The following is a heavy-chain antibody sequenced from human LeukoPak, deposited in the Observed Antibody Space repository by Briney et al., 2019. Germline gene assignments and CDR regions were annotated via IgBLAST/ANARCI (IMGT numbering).Heavy chain of an antibody. J-gene: IGHJ6*03. CDR2: INAGNGNT. CDR3: AKNQNDFGWGIYSGKVFNI. D-gene: IGHD3-10*01. V-gene: IGHV1-3*01. Sequence: ASVKVSCKASGYTFTSYAMHWVRQAPGQRLEWMGWINAGNGNTKYSQKFQGRVTITRDTSASTAYMELSSLRSEDTAVYYCAKNQNDFGWGIYSGKVFNIGAKG. CDR1: GYTFTSYA.